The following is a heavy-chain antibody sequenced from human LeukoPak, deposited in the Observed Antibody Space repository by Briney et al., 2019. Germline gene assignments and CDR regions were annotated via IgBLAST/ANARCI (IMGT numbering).Heavy chain of an antibody. V-gene: IGHV4-59*01. CDR2: IYYSGST. CDR3: ASSTVTRWFDP. CDR1: GGSISSYY. J-gene: IGHJ5*02. Sequence: PSETLSLTCTVSGGSISSYYWSWIRQPPGKGLEWIGYIYYSGSTNYNPSLKSRVTISVDTSKNQFSLKLSSVTAADTAVYYCASSTVTRWFDPWGQGTLVTVSS. D-gene: IGHD4-17*01.